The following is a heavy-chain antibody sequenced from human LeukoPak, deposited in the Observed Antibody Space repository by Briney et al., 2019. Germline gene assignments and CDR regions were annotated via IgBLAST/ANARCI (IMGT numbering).Heavy chain of an antibody. Sequence: SETLSLTCTVSGGSISSYYWSWIRQPPGKGLEWIGYVYYSRSTNYNPSLKSRVTISVDTSKNQFSLKLSSVTAADTAVYYCARLGYYGSGSYGAIPYYYYYGMDVWGQGTTVTVSS. J-gene: IGHJ6*02. CDR2: VYYSRST. V-gene: IGHV4-59*08. CDR3: ARLGYYGSGSYGAIPYYYYYGMDV. D-gene: IGHD3-10*01. CDR1: GGSISSYY.